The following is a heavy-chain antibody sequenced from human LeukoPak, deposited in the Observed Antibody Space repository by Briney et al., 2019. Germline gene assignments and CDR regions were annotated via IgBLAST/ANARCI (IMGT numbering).Heavy chain of an antibody. Sequence: ASVKVSCKASGYTFTSYAMHWVRQAPGQRLEWMGWINAGNGNTKYSQKFQGRVTITRDTSASIAYMELSSLRSEDTAVYYCARDREMATILSYYYYYGMDVWGQGTTVTVSS. CDR3: ARDREMATILSYYYYYGMDV. D-gene: IGHD5-24*01. CDR1: GYTFTSYA. CDR2: INAGNGNT. V-gene: IGHV1-3*01. J-gene: IGHJ6*02.